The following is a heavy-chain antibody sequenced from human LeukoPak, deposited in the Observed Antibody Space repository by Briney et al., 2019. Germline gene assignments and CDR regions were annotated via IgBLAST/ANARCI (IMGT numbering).Heavy chain of an antibody. D-gene: IGHD2-21*02. J-gene: IGHJ4*02. CDR2: SSGSGGST. V-gene: IGHV3-23*01. Sequence: PGGSLRLSCAASGFTFSTYGMSWVRQAPGKGLEWVSASSGSGGSTYYADSVKGRFTISRDNSKNTLYLQVNSLRAEDTAVYYCARTDSYGYHFDYWGQGTLVTVSS. CDR1: GFTFSTYG. CDR3: ARTDSYGYHFDY.